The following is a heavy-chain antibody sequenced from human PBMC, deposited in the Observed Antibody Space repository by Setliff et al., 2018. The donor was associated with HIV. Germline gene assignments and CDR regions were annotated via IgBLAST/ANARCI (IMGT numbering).Heavy chain of an antibody. Sequence: LRLSCAASGFTFDRFWMHWVRQAPGKGLVWVSRVNRDGSSTTYADSVKDRFTISRDNAKNTLYLQMNSLRAEDTAVYYCAREVYDSSGRLDYWGQGTLVTVSS. D-gene: IGHD3-22*01. CDR3: AREVYDSSGRLDY. CDR1: GFTFDRFW. V-gene: IGHV3-74*01. J-gene: IGHJ4*02. CDR2: VNRDGSST.